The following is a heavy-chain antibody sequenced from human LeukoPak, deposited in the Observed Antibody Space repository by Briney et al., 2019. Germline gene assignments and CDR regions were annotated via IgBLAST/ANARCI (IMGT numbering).Heavy chain of an antibody. Sequence: ASVKVSCKASGGTFSSYAISWVRQAPGQGLEWMGGIIPIFGTANYAQKFQGRVTITADKSTSTAYMELSSLRSEDTAVYYCARDRYAYYDSSGYYYQMGYWGQGTLVTVSS. J-gene: IGHJ4*02. D-gene: IGHD3-22*01. CDR3: ARDRYAYYDSSGYYYQMGY. CDR1: GGTFSSYA. V-gene: IGHV1-69*06. CDR2: IIPIFGTA.